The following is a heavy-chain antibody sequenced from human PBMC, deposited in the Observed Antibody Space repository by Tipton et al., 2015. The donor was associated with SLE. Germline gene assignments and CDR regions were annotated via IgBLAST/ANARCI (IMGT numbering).Heavy chain of an antibody. D-gene: IGHD6-19*01. CDR3: AREQWKGAFDI. J-gene: IGHJ3*02. V-gene: IGHV4-39*07. Sequence: TLSLTCTVSGGSISSSSYYWGWIRQPPGKGLEWIGSIYYSGSTYYNPSLKSRVTISVDTSKNQFSLKLSSVTAADTAVYYCAREQWKGAFDIWGQGTMVTVSS. CDR1: GGSISSSSYY. CDR2: IYYSGST.